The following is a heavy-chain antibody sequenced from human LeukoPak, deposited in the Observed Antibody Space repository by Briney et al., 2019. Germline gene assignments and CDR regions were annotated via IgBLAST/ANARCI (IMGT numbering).Heavy chain of an antibody. CDR1: GFSFSTYG. J-gene: IGHJ4*02. CDR2: IRYDGSNK. V-gene: IGHV3-30*02. Sequence: GGSLRLSCAASGFSFSTYGMHWVRQAPGKGLEWVAFIRYDGSNKFYADSVKGRFTISRDNSKNTLYLQMNSLRGEDTAVYYCATGEYSSSSQVFDYWGQGTLVTVSS. D-gene: IGHD6-6*01. CDR3: ATGEYSSSSQVFDY.